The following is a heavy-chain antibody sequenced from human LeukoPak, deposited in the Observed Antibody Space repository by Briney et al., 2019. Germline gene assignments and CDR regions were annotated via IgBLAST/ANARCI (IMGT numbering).Heavy chain of an antibody. CDR2: ISSSSSYI. J-gene: IGHJ3*02. CDR1: GFTFSKYG. CDR3: ARETSITMVRGVITNDAFDI. D-gene: IGHD3-10*01. Sequence: GGSLRLSCAASGFTFSKYGMNWVRQAPGKGLEWVSSISSSSSYIYYADSVKGRFTISRDNAKNSLYLQMNSLRAEDTAVYYCARETSITMVRGVITNDAFDIWGQGTMVTVSS. V-gene: IGHV3-21*01.